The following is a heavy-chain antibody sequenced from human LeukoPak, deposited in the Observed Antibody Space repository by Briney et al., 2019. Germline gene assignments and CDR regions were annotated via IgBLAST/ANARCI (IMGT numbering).Heavy chain of an antibody. J-gene: IGHJ4*02. D-gene: IGHD3-16*02. Sequence: GGSLRLSCAASGFTFSSYEMNWVRQAPGKGLEWVSSISSSSSYIYYADSVKGRFTISRDNAKNSLYLQMNSLRAEDTAVYYCARDPLYDYVWGSYRYFDYWGQGTLVTVSS. CDR3: ARDPLYDYVWGSYRYFDY. V-gene: IGHV3-21*01. CDR2: ISSSSSYI. CDR1: GFTFSSYE.